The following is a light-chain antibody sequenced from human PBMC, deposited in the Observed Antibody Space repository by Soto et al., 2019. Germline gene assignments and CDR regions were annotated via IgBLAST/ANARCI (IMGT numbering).Light chain of an antibody. CDR2: GAS. J-gene: IGKJ3*01. Sequence: EIVMTQSPATLSLSPGERATLSCRASQSVTSNLSWYQQKPGQAPRLLIYGASTRATGIPARFSGSGSGTEVTLTINSLQSEDFAVYYCQQYNDWPTTLTFGPGTKVDIK. CDR3: QQYNDWPTTLT. CDR1: QSVTSN. V-gene: IGKV3-15*01.